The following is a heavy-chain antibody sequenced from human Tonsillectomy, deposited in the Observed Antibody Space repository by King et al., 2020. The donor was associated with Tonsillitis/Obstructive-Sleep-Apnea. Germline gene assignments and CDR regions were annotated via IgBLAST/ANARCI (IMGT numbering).Heavy chain of an antibody. V-gene: IGHV3-11*05. Sequence: VQLVESGGGLVKPGGSLRLSCAASRFTFSDYYMSWIRKAPGKGLEWVSYISSSSSYTNYADSVKGRFTISRDNAKNSLYLQMNSLRAEDTAVYYCARSKARYFDLWGRGTLVTVSS. CDR1: RFTFSDYY. CDR3: ARSKARYFDL. D-gene: IGHD4-11*01. J-gene: IGHJ2*01. CDR2: ISSSSSYT.